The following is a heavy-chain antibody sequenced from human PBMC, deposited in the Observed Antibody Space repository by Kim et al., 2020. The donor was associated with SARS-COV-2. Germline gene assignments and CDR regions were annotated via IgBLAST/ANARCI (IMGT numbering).Heavy chain of an antibody. CDR3: TRGWKNGDYSG. CDR2: IKSNGVT. CDR1: GLPSSRNA. V-gene: IGHV3-48*02. D-gene: IGHD2-15*01. Sequence: GGSLRLSCAASGLPSSRNAMTWVRQAPGKGLEWISSIKSNGVTYYTDSVRGRFTISRDNAQNSVYLQMNSLRDEDTAVYYCTRGWKNGDYSGWGQGTLVTVSS. J-gene: IGHJ4*02.